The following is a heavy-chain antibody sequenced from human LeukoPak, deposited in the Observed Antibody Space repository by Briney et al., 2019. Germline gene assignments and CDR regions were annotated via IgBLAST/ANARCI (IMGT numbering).Heavy chain of an antibody. V-gene: IGHV3-20*04. D-gene: IGHD2-2*02. J-gene: IGHJ4*02. CDR3: AREYCSSTSCYNFDY. Sequence: GGSLRLSCAASGFTFDDYGMSWVRQAPGKGLEWVSGINWNGGSTGYADSVKGRFTISRDNAKNSLYLQTNSLRAEDTALYYCAREYCSSTSCYNFDYWGQGTLVTVSS. CDR1: GFTFDDYG. CDR2: INWNGGST.